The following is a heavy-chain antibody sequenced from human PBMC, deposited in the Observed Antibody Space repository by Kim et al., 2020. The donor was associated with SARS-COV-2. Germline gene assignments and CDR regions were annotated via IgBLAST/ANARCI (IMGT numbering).Heavy chain of an antibody. V-gene: IGHV4-39*01. CDR3: ARLQYSSSWYLGY. D-gene: IGHD6-13*01. Sequence: YNPSLKSRVTISVDTSKNQFSLKLSYVTAADTAVYYCARLQYSSSWYLGYWGQGTLVTVSS. J-gene: IGHJ4*01.